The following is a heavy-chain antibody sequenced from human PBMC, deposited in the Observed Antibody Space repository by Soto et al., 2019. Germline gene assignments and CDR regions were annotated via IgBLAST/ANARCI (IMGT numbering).Heavy chain of an antibody. CDR3: ARGWIDYGGKMDQGAFDI. CDR1: GGTFSSYA. Sequence: QVQLVQSGAEVKKPGSSVKVSCKASGGTFSSYAISWVRQAPGQGLEWMGGIIPIFGTANYAQKFQGRVTITADESTSTAYMELSSLRSEDTAVYYCARGWIDYGGKMDQGAFDIWGQGTMVTVSS. J-gene: IGHJ3*02. CDR2: IIPIFGTA. V-gene: IGHV1-69*12. D-gene: IGHD4-17*01.